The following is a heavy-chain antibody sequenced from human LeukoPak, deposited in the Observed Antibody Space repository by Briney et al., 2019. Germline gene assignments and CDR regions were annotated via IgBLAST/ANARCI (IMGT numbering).Heavy chain of an antibody. J-gene: IGHJ4*02. V-gene: IGHV3-53*05. CDR1: GFTVSSNN. Sequence: GGSLRLSCAASGFTVSSNNTSWVRQAPGKGLEWVSVIYSGGSTYYADSVKGRFTISRDNAKNSLYLQMNSLRAEDTALYYCAKDMAGPLDYWGQGTLVTVSS. CDR2: IYSGGST. CDR3: AKDMAGPLDY. D-gene: IGHD6-19*01.